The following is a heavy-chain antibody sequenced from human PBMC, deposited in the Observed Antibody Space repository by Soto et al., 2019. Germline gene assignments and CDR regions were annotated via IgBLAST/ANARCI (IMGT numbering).Heavy chain of an antibody. CDR1: GFTVSSNY. CDR3: ARDRPSGQIMAY. D-gene: IGHD2-15*01. V-gene: IGHV3-66*01. Sequence: GGSLRLSCAASGFTVSSNYMSWVRQAPGKGLEWVSVIYSGGSTYYADSVKGRFTISRDNSKNTLYLQMNSLRAEDTAVYDCARDRPSGQIMAYWGQGNLVTFSS. CDR2: IYSGGST. J-gene: IGHJ4*02.